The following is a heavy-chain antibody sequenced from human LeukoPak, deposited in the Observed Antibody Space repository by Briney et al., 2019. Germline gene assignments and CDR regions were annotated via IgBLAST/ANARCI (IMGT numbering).Heavy chain of an antibody. CDR3: ARGDSSSWKNYYYYYGMDV. Sequence: PGGSLRLSCAASGFTFSSYGMHWVRQAPGKGLEWVAVISYDGSNKYYADSVKGRFTISRDNSKSTLYLQMNSLRAEDTAVYYCARGDSSSWKNYYYYYGMDVWGQGTTVTVSS. V-gene: IGHV3-30*03. CDR1: GFTFSSYG. D-gene: IGHD6-13*01. CDR2: ISYDGSNK. J-gene: IGHJ6*02.